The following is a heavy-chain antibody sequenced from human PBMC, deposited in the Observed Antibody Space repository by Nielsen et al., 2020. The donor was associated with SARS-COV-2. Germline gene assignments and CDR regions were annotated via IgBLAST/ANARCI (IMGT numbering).Heavy chain of an antibody. Sequence: SCAASGFTFSSYGMHWVRQAPGKGLEWVAVISYDGSNKYYADSVKGRFTISRDNHKNTVSLQLDSLRPDDTAVYFCAKDAFGDYEAECFHHWGQGTLVTVSS. CDR3: AKDAFGDYEAECFHH. V-gene: IGHV3-30*18. CDR2: ISYDGSNK. J-gene: IGHJ1*01. D-gene: IGHD4-17*01. CDR1: GFTFSSYG.